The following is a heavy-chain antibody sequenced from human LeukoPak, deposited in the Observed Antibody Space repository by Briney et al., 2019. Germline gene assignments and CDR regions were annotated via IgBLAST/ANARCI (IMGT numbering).Heavy chain of an antibody. V-gene: IGHV4-4*08. Sequence: SETLSLTCSVSGGSVSSYYWSWIRQSPGKGLEWIGYIHNSGRTNYNPSLKSRVTGFVDTSKNQVSLRLSSVTAADTAVYYCASTTVTTSYAFDIWGQGTMVTVSS. CDR2: IHNSGRT. CDR1: GGSVSSYY. CDR3: ASTTVTTSYAFDI. J-gene: IGHJ3*02. D-gene: IGHD4-17*01.